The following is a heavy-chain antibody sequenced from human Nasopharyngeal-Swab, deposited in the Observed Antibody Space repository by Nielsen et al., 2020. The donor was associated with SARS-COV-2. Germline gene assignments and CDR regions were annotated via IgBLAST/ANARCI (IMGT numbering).Heavy chain of an antibody. D-gene: IGHD3-9*01. V-gene: IGHV4-34*01. CDR2: INHSGST. CDR3: ARAGVDTSTGSSGGCFDY. J-gene: IGHJ4*02. CDR1: GGSFSGYY. Sequence: ESLKISCAIYGGSFSGYYWSWIRQPPGKGLEWIGEINHSGSTNYNPSLKSRVTISVDTSKNQFSLKLSSVTAADTAVYYCARAGVDTSTGSSGGCFDYWGQGALVTVSS.